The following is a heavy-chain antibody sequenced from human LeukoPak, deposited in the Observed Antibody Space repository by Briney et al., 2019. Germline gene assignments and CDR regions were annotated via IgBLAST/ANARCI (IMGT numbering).Heavy chain of an antibody. J-gene: IGHJ4*02. V-gene: IGHV4-38-2*01. Sequence: KPSETLSLTSAVSGYFISSASYWGWIRQPPGKGLEWIGNIYHSGSPYYNPSLKSRATVSVDTSKNQFSLKLSSVTAADTAVYYCARPISSQGYFGVVIDWGQGTLVTVSS. CDR3: ARPISSQGYFGVVID. CDR1: GYFISSASY. CDR2: IYHSGSP. D-gene: IGHD3-3*01.